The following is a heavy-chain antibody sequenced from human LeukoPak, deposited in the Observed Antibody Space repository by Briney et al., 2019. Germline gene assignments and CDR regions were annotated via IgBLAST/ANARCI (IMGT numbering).Heavy chain of an antibody. CDR1: GFTFSSYW. V-gene: IGHV3-74*01. J-gene: IGHJ4*02. CDR2: INSDGSST. CDR3: ARGYRIAVAGTAAFDY. Sequence: QPGGSLRLSCAASGFTFSSYWMHWVHQAPGKGLVWVSRINSDGSSTSYADSVKGRFTISRDNAKNTLYLQMNSLRAEDTAVYYCARGYRIAVAGTAAFDYWGQGTLVTVSS. D-gene: IGHD6-13*01.